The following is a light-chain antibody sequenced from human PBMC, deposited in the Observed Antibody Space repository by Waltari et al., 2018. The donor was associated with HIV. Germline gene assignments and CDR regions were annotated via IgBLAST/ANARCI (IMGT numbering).Light chain of an antibody. CDR1: QNIGNY. CDR3: QQSYNSPPT. V-gene: IGKV1-39*01. Sequence: DIQMTQSPLCLSASVGDRVTITYRTSQNIGNYLNWYLHKPGTAPKLLIYGASSLQGGVPSLFSGGGSGTDFFLTISNLQPEDFGIYYCQQSYNSPPTFGRGTKLEL. CDR2: GAS. J-gene: IGKJ2*01.